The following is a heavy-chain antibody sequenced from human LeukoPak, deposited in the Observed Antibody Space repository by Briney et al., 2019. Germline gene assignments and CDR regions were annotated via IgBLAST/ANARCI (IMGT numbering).Heavy chain of an antibody. CDR1: GFTFSDYY. Sequence: GSLRLSCAASGFTFSDYYMSWIRQAPGKGLEWVAVISYDGSNKYYADSVKGRFTISRDNSKNTLYLQMNSLRAEDTAVYYCAKDPSIGDFLDYWGQGTLVTVSS. CDR3: AKDPSIGDFLDY. J-gene: IGHJ4*02. D-gene: IGHD4-17*01. CDR2: ISYDGSNK. V-gene: IGHV3-30*18.